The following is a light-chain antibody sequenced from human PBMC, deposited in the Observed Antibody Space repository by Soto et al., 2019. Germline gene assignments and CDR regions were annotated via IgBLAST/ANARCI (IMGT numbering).Light chain of an antibody. Sequence: EIVLTQSPGTLSLSPGKRATLSCRASQSISSKYLAWYQQKPGQPPRLLIYGTSSRATGIPDRFSGSGSGTDFTLTISRLEPEDFAVYYCQQYDASPTLTFGGGTKVEIK. CDR3: QQYDASPTLT. J-gene: IGKJ4*01. V-gene: IGKV3-20*01. CDR2: GTS. CDR1: QSISSKY.